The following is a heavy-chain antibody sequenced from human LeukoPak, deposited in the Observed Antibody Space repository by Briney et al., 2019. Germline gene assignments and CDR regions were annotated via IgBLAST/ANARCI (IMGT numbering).Heavy chain of an antibody. D-gene: IGHD5-18*01. CDR3: ARPRDTAGRIDY. J-gene: IGHJ4*02. CDR1: GYSISSGYY. V-gene: IGHV4-38-2*01. Sequence: PSETLSLTCAVSGYSISSGYYWGWIRQPPGKGLEWIGSIYYSGSTYYNPSLKSRVTISVDASKNQFSLKLSSVTAADTAVYYCARPRDTAGRIDYWGQGTLVTVSS. CDR2: IYYSGST.